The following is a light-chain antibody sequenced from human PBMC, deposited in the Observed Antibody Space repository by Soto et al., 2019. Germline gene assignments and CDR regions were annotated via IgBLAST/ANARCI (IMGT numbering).Light chain of an antibody. CDR1: LTVAAN. CDR2: DAS. CDR3: QPYNKWPPPCT. J-gene: IGKJ1*01. Sequence: EIGMTRSRATLSISPGGTATLSFTANLTVAANVAWYQQTPGQAPRLLIYDASARATGIPARFSGSGFGTEFTLTITSLQSEDFALYYCQPYNKWPPPCTFGQGTKVDI. V-gene: IGKV3-15*01.